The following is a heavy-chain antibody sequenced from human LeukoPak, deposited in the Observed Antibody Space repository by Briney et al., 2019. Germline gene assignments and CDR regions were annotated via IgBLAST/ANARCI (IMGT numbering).Heavy chain of an antibody. CDR1: GFTFSGSA. CDR2: TRSKANSYAT. Sequence: PGGSLRLSCAASGFTFSGSAMHWVRQASGEGLKWFGRTRSKANSYATAYAASVKGRFTISRDDSKNTAYLQMNSLKTEYTAVYYCTSGSYSYGYDFDYWGQGTLVTVSS. J-gene: IGHJ4*02. D-gene: IGHD5-18*01. CDR3: TSGSYSYGYDFDY. V-gene: IGHV3-73*01.